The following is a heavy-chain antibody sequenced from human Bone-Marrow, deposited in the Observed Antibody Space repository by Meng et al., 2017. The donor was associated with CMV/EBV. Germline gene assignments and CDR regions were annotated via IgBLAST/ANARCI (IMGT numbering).Heavy chain of an antibody. CDR3: AASNSNRFDP. CDR1: GLNFRDFY. D-gene: IGHD4-23*01. Sequence: LYCVASGLNFRDFYMSWIRQAPGKGLEWVSYISSASSYTNYADSVKGRFTISRDNAKNSLYLQMNSLRAEDTAVYYCAASNSNRFDPWGQGTLVTVSS. CDR2: ISSASSYT. V-gene: IGHV3-11*06. J-gene: IGHJ5*02.